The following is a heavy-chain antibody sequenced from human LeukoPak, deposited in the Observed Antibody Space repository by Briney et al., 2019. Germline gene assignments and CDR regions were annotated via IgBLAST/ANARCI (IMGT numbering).Heavy chain of an antibody. V-gene: IGHV1-18*01. CDR1: GYTFTSYG. Sequence: GASVKVSCTASGYTFTSYGISWVRQAPGQGLEWMGWISAYNGNTNYAQKLQGRVTMTTDTSTSTADMELSSLRSDDTAVYYCARGTMVRGVIIHFDYWGQGTLVTVSS. J-gene: IGHJ4*02. CDR2: ISAYNGNT. D-gene: IGHD3-10*01. CDR3: ARGTMVRGVIIHFDY.